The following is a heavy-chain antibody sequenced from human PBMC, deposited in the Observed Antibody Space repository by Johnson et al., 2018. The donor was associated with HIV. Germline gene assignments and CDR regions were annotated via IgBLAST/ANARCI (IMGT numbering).Heavy chain of an antibody. J-gene: IGHJ3*01. Sequence: QVQLVESGGGVVQPGGSLRLSCAASGFTFSSYGMHWVRQTPGKGLEWVAFIRFDGSKKYYAESVKGRFTISRDNDENSLYLQMSSLKAEDTAMYYCARAGESQQLPLGDAFDVWGQGTMVIVSS. V-gene: IGHV3-30*02. D-gene: IGHD6-13*01. CDR3: ARAGESQQLPLGDAFDV. CDR1: GFTFSSYG. CDR2: IRFDGSKK.